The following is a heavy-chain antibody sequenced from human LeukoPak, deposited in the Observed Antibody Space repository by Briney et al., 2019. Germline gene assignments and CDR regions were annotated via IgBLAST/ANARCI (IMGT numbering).Heavy chain of an antibody. CDR2: IYWDDDK. D-gene: IGHD3-10*01. J-gene: IGHJ4*02. V-gene: IGHV2-5*02. CDR1: GFSLTTNGMG. Sequence: SGPTLVKPTQTLTLTFTFSGFSLTTNGMGVGWIRQPPVKALEWLALIYWDDDKRYSPSLKSRLTITKDTSTNQVVLTMTNMDPVDIATYYCAHRASGSYEGVFDYWGRGTLVTVSS. CDR3: AHRASGSYEGVFDY.